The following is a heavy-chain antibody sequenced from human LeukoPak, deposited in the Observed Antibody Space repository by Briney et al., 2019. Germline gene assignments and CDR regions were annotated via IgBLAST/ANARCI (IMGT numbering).Heavy chain of an antibody. CDR3: AKDRPAYGSSSSVNYYGMDV. CDR2: IIPIFGTA. V-gene: IGHV1-69*13. Sequence: ASVKVSCKASGGTFSSYAISWVRQAPGQGLEWMGGIIPIFGTANYAQKFQGRVTITADESTTTAYMELSSLRSEDTAVYYCAKDRPAYGSSSSVNYYGMDVWGQGTTVTVSS. J-gene: IGHJ6*02. D-gene: IGHD6-6*01. CDR1: GGTFSSYA.